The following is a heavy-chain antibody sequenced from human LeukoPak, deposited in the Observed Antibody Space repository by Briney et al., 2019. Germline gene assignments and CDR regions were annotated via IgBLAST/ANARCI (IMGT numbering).Heavy chain of an antibody. CDR1: GLTLSTAW. J-gene: IGHJ4*02. Sequence: GGSLRLSCTASGLTLSTAWMSWVRQAPGKGLEWVGRIKSKTEGGTTDYAAPVKGRFTISIDDSKNTLYLQMNSLTTGDTAVYYCAKHNTGWNFGSWGQGTLVTVSS. V-gene: IGHV3-15*01. CDR2: IKSKTEGGTT. CDR3: AKHNTGWNFGS. D-gene: IGHD6-19*01.